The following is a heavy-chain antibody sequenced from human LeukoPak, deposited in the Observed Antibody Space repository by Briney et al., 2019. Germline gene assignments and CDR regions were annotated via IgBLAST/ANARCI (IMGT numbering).Heavy chain of an antibody. J-gene: IGHJ4*02. CDR3: ARDREGYYDSSGYRDY. D-gene: IGHD3-22*01. CDR1: GYTFTSYY. Sequence: ASVEVSCKASGYTFTSYYMHWVRQAPGQGLEWMGIINPSGGSTSYAQKFQGRVTMTRDMSTSTVYMELSSLRSEDTAVYYCARDREGYYDSSGYRDYWGQGTLVTVSS. CDR2: INPSGGST. V-gene: IGHV1-46*01.